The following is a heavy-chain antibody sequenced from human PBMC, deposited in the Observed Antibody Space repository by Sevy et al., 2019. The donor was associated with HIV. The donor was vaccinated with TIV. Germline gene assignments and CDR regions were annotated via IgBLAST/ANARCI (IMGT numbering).Heavy chain of an antibody. CDR3: ARDWVSFGGGGGLDV. Sequence: ASVKVSCKTSASTFTAYYMHWLRQAPGQGLEWMGWINPNSDGTKYAQRFQGRVSMTADTSISTAYMELSRLTSDDTAVYYCARDWVSFGGGGGLDVWGQGTTVTVSS. CDR2: INPNSDGT. V-gene: IGHV1-2*02. CDR1: ASTFTAYY. D-gene: IGHD3-16*01. J-gene: IGHJ6*02.